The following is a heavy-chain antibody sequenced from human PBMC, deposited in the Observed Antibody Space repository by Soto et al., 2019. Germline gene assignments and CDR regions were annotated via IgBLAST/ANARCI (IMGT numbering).Heavy chain of an antibody. CDR2: IWHDGSNE. D-gene: IGHD2-21*02. Sequence: HPGGSLRLSCAASGFPFNNYAMHWVRQAPGKGLEWVAVIWHDGSNEHYADSVKGRFRIARDNSNNTLYLQMNSLRGEDTALYYCARDDVSMVTTFLDYRGLGTLVTVSS. V-gene: IGHV3-33*01. CDR1: GFPFNNYA. CDR3: ARDDVSMVTTFLDY. J-gene: IGHJ4*02.